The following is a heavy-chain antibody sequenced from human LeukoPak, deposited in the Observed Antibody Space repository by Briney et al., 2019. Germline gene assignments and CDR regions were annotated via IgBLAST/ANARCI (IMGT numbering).Heavy chain of an antibody. V-gene: IGHV4-34*01. J-gene: IGHJ4*02. CDR1: GSSFSGYY. CDR3: ARGPPQTSYEGNGYYYFDY. CDR2: ITHSGST. Sequence: SEALSLTCAVYGSSFSGYYWTWIRQPPGKGLEWIGEITHSGSTNYNPSIKGRVTISTDTSNNHFSLRLSSVTAADMAVYYCARGPPQTSYEGNGYYYFDYWGQGTLVTVSS. D-gene: IGHD3-22*01.